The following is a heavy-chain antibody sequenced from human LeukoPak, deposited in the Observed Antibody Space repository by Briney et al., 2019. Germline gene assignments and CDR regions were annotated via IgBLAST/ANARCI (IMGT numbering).Heavy chain of an antibody. V-gene: IGHV1-69*02. Sequence: SVKVSCKASGGTFSSYTISWVRQAPGQGLEWMGRIIPILGIANYAQKFQGRVTITADKSTSTAYMKLSSLRSEDTAVYYCATRGSYGGPNLDYWGQGTLVTVSS. CDR3: ATRGSYGGPNLDY. CDR1: GGTFSSYT. J-gene: IGHJ4*02. CDR2: IIPILGIA. D-gene: IGHD4-23*01.